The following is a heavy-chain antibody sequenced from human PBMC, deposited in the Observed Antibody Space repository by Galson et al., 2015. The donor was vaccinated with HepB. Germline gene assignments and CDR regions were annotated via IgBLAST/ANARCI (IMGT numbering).Heavy chain of an antibody. Sequence: SVKVSCKASGYTFTSYDINWVRQATGQGLEWMGWMNPNSGNTGYAQKFQGRVTMTRNTSLSTAYMELSSLRSGDTAVYYCARGELGYCSSSSCYSLDYWGQGKLVTVSS. D-gene: IGHD2-2*01. J-gene: IGHJ4*02. V-gene: IGHV1-8*01. CDR2: MNPNSGNT. CDR1: GYTFTSYD. CDR3: ARGELGYCSSSSCYSLDY.